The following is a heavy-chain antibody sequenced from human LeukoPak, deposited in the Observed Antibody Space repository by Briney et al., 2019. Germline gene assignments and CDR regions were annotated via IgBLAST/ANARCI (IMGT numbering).Heavy chain of an antibody. CDR1: GGSISSSNW. Sequence: PSGTLSLTCAVSGGSISSSNWWNWVRQPPGQRLEWIGEIYHSGSTNYNPSLKSRVTISVDKSKNQFSLKLSPVTAADTAVYYCARGGDSGSSHNDYWGQGTLVTVSS. J-gene: IGHJ4*02. D-gene: IGHD1-26*01. CDR2: IYHSGST. CDR3: ARGGDSGSSHNDY. V-gene: IGHV4-4*02.